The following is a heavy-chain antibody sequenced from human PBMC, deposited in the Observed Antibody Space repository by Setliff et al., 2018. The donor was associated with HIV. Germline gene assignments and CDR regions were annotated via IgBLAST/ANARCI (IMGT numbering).Heavy chain of an antibody. J-gene: IGHJ4*02. V-gene: IGHV4-38-2*02. Sequence: PSETLSLTCTVSGFSINNGFYWAWIRQSPGRGLEWIGSLYHRGSPSYSPSLRSRVTISADTSKNQVSLKLISVTAADTAVYYCARLMRDYGEYDWGQGTLVTVSS. D-gene: IGHD4-17*01. CDR1: GFSINNGFY. CDR3: ARLMRDYGEYD. CDR2: LYHRGSP.